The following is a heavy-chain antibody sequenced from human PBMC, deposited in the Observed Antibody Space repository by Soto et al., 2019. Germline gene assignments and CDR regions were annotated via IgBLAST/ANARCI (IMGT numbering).Heavy chain of an antibody. J-gene: IGHJ5*02. D-gene: IGHD6-13*01. CDR2: IYYSGST. CDR1: GGSISSSSYY. CDR3: ASFFIADELYNWFDP. V-gene: IGHV4-39*01. Sequence: QLQLQESVPGLVKPSETLSLTCTVSGGSISSSSYYWGWIRQPPGKGLEWIGSIYYSGSTYYNPSLKSRVTISGDTSKNQFSLMLRSVTAADTAVYYCASFFIADELYNWFDPWGQGTLVTVSS.